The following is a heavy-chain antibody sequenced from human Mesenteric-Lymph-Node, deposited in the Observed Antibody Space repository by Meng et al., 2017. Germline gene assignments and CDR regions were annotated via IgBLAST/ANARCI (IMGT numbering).Heavy chain of an antibody. V-gene: IGHV3-11*04. J-gene: IGHJ5*02. CDR3: ARDHGSLNWFDP. CDR1: GFTFSDYY. D-gene: IGHD6-25*01. CDR2: VSPTSGSL. Sequence: QVQLGDVGGGLVKAGGSLRLSCAASGFTFSDYYMTWIRQPPGQGLEWLASVSPTSGSLYFADSVKGRFSISRDNAKNSVSLQMTRLRVEDTAVYYCARDHGSLNWFDPWGQGTLVTVSS.